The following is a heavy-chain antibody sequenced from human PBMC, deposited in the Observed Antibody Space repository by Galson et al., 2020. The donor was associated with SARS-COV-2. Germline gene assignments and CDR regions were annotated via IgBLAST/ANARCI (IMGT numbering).Heavy chain of an antibody. Sequence: ETLSLTCTVSGGSVRSGGYYWNWIRQPPGKGLEWIGYVYFQGSTNSNPSLQSRATISVDTSKNQLSLKLSSVTAADTAVYYCARAPFMIFGVISHFDLWGRGTLVTVSS. V-gene: IGHV4-61*08. CDR3: ARAPFMIFGVISHFDL. CDR2: VYFQGST. J-gene: IGHJ2*01. CDR1: GGSVRSGGYY. D-gene: IGHD3-3*01.